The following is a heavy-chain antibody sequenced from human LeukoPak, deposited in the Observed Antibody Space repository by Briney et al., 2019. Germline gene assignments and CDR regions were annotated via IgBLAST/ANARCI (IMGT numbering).Heavy chain of an antibody. D-gene: IGHD5-18*01. Sequence: PETLSLTCAVYGGSFSGYYWSWIRRPPGKGLEWIGEINHSGSTNYNPSLKSRVTISVDTSKNQFSLKLSSVTAADTAVYYCARGRTWIQLWLAPVPEYFQHWGQGTLVTVSS. V-gene: IGHV4-34*01. CDR2: INHSGST. J-gene: IGHJ1*01. CDR3: ARGRTWIQLWLAPVPEYFQH. CDR1: GGSFSGYY.